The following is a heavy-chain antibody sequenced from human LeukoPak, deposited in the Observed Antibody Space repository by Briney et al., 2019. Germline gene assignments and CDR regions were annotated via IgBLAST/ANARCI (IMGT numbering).Heavy chain of an antibody. CDR3: AREGGWDYCSSTSCYDPSNGNGNAFDI. CDR2: ISSSGSTI. V-gene: IGHV3-48*03. Sequence: GGSLRLSCAASGFTFSSYAMNWVRQAPGKGLEWVSYISSSGSTIYYADSVKGRFTISRDNAKNSLYLQMNSLRAEDTAVYYCAREGGWDYCSSTSCYDPSNGNGNAFDIWGQGTMVTVSS. CDR1: GFTFSSYA. D-gene: IGHD2-2*01. J-gene: IGHJ3*02.